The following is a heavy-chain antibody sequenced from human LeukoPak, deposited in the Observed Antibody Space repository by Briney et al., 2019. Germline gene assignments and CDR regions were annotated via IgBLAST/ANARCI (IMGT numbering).Heavy chain of an antibody. CDR1: GFTFSDYY. V-gene: IGHV3-11*05. CDR3: AREDGYSSSWYSDY. D-gene: IGHD6-13*01. Sequence: GGSLRLSCAASGFTFSDYYMSWIRQAPGKGLEWVSDVSSTSIYTNYADSVKGRFTISRDNAKNSLYLQMNSLRAEDTAVYYCAREDGYSSSWYSDYWGQGTLVTVSS. J-gene: IGHJ4*02. CDR2: VSSTSIYT.